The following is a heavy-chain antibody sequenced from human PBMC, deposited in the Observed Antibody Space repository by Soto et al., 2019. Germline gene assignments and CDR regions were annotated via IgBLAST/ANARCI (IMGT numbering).Heavy chain of an antibody. Sequence: PSETLSLTCTVSGGAISSTSYYCGLIRQPPGKGLEWIGSIYYSGSTYYNPSRKSRVTISVDTSKNQFSLKMSSVTAADTAVYSCARHECGPGSKQPHHMDVWGQGTTVTVSS. V-gene: IGHV4-39*01. D-gene: IGHD3-10*01. CDR3: ARHECGPGSKQPHHMDV. CDR1: GGAISSTSYY. CDR2: IYYSGST. J-gene: IGHJ6*02.